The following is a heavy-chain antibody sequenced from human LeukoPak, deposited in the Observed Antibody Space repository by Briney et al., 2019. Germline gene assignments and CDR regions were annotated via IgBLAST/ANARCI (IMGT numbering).Heavy chain of an antibody. CDR2: INHSGST. CDR1: GGSFSGYY. V-gene: IGHV4-34*01. Sequence: SETLSLTCAVYGGSFSGYYWSWIRQPPGKGLEWIGEINHSGSTNYNPSLKSRVTISVDTSKNQFSLKLSSVTAADTAVYYCARGPQLWLRRSYYFDYWGQGTLVTVSS. J-gene: IGHJ4*02. D-gene: IGHD5-18*01. CDR3: ARGPQLWLRRSYYFDY.